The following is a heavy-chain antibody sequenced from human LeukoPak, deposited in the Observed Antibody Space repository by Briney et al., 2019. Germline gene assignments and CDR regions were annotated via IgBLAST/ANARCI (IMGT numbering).Heavy chain of an antibody. Sequence: SVKVSCKASGGTFSSYAISWVRQAPGQGLEWMGGIIPIFGTANYAQKFQGRVTITTDESTSTAYMELSSLRSEDTAVYYCAGAAGMATSDLFDYWGQGTLVTVSS. CDR3: AGAAGMATSDLFDY. V-gene: IGHV1-69*05. D-gene: IGHD5-12*01. J-gene: IGHJ4*02. CDR2: IIPIFGTA. CDR1: GGTFSSYA.